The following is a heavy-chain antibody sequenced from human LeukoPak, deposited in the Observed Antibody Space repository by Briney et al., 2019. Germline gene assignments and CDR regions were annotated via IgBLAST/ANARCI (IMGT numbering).Heavy chain of an antibody. CDR3: ARGSRYGDYTDY. CDR2: IYYSGST. CDR1: GGSISSGGYY. J-gene: IGHJ4*02. Sequence: SETLSLTCTVSGGSISSGGYYWSWIRQHPGKGLEWIGYIYYSGSTYYNPSLKSRVTISVDMSKNQFSLKLSSVTAADTAVYYCARGSRYGDYTDYWGQGTLVAVSS. V-gene: IGHV4-31*03. D-gene: IGHD4-17*01.